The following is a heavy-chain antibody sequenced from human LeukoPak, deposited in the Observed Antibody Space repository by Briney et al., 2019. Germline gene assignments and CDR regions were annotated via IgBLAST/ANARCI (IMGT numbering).Heavy chain of an antibody. J-gene: IGHJ5*02. D-gene: IGHD6-19*01. Sequence: SETLSLTCTVSGGSISSYYWSWIRQPPGKGLEWIGSIYHSGSTYYNPSLKSRVTISVDTSKNQFSLKLSSVTAADTAVYYCARDPRKYSSGWNNWFNPWGQGTLVTVSS. CDR1: GGSISSYY. CDR2: IYHSGST. CDR3: ARDPRKYSSGWNNWFNP. V-gene: IGHV4-59*12.